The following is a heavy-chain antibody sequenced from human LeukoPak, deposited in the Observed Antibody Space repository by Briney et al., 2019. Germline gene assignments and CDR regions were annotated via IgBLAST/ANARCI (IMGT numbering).Heavy chain of an antibody. CDR3: ARDEGRGVTSVIDY. V-gene: IGHV3-30*04. Sequence: GGSLRLSCAASGFTFSSYAMHWVRQAPGKGLEGGAVISYDGSNKYYADSVKGRFTISRDNSKNTLYLQMNSLRAEDTAVYYCARDEGRGVTSVIDYWGQGTLVTVSS. J-gene: IGHJ4*02. CDR2: ISYDGSNK. CDR1: GFTFSSYA. D-gene: IGHD3-10*01.